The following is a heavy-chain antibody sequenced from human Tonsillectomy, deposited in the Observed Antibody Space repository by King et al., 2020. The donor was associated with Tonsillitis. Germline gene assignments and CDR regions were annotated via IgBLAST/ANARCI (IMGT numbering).Heavy chain of an antibody. Sequence: VQLVESGGGLVQPGGSLKLSCAASGFTFRGSAMHWVRQASGKGLEWVGRIRSKPISYATAYAASVKGRFTMSRDDSKNTAYLQMNSLKTEDTAVYYCVRFAAPEYGDYGDYWGQGTLVTVSS. J-gene: IGHJ4*02. D-gene: IGHD4-17*01. CDR3: VRFAAPEYGDYGDY. CDR1: GFTFRGSA. CDR2: IRSKPISYAT. V-gene: IGHV3-73*02.